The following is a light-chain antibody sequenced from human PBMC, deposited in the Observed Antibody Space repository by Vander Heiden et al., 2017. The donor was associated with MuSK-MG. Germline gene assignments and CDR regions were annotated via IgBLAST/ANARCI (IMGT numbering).Light chain of an antibody. V-gene: IGLV3-25*03. CDR2: KES. Sequence: SYELTKPRAAAVSTGQMARITCSGDALRKKYAYWYRPTAGQAPLLVIYKESESPSGIPERFSASSSGTTVTITISGGEGEDDADYYYPSADSSGIWVFGRGTKLTVL. CDR3: PSADSSGIWV. J-gene: IGLJ3*02. CDR1: ALRKKY.